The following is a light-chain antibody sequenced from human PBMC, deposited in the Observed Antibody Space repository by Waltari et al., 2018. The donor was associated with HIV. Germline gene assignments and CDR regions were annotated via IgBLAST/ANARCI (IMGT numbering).Light chain of an antibody. J-gene: IGKJ2*01. CDR3: QQFYGPPL. Sequence: DIVMTQSPDSLAVSLGERATLNCKSSQSVLDTSNNKNDVAWYQQKPGQPPKLLIYWASTRVSGVPDRFSGSGSGTYFTLTISSLQAEDVAVYFCQQFYGPPLFGQGTKLEIK. CDR1: QSVLDTSNNKND. V-gene: IGKV4-1*01. CDR2: WAS.